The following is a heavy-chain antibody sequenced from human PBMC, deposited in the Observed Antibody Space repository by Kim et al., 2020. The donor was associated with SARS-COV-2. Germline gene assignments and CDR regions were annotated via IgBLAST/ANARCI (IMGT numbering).Heavy chain of an antibody. Sequence: GGSLRLSCAASEFTFSSHAMSWVRQASGKGLEWVSIISGRGDSTFYVDSVKGRFTTSRDNSKNTRYLQMDSRRAKDTAVYYCAKDPSCGDSTCYSNFDYWGRGTLVTVSA. CDR3: AKDPSCGDSTCYSNFDY. CDR2: ISGRGDST. CDR1: EFTFSSHA. D-gene: IGHD2-15*01. V-gene: IGHV3-23*01. J-gene: IGHJ4*01.